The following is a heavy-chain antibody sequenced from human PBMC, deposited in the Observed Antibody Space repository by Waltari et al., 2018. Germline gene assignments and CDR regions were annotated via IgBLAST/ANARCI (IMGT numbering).Heavy chain of an antibody. Sequence: QVQLVQSGAEVKKPGSSVKVSCKASGGTFNNYAISWLRQAPGQGPEWMRGIIPFLHTSNDGPKFQGRFTITADGSTSTAYMGLSGLRSEDTAVYFCARVGGSYLGVDYFYYNMDVWGQGTSVTVSS. CDR3: ARVGGSYLGVDYFYYNMDV. J-gene: IGHJ6*02. CDR1: GGTFNNYA. V-gene: IGHV1-69*01. CDR2: IIPFLHTS. D-gene: IGHD1-26*01.